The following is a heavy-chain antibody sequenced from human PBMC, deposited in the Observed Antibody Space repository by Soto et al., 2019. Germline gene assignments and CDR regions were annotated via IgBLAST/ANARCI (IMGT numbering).Heavy chain of an antibody. CDR3: ARGGLTPFGGVIVNYYFYGMDV. CDR1: GYSIASGYY. CDR2: IYHAGSV. J-gene: IGHJ6*02. D-gene: IGHD3-16*02. Sequence: KPSETLSLTCAVSGYSIASGYYWALIRQSPGKGLEWIGSIYHAGSVYYNPSLNSRVAVSLDTSKNHFSLKLTSVTAADTAVYYCARGGLTPFGGVIVNYYFYGMDVWGQGTTVTVSS. V-gene: IGHV4-38-2*01.